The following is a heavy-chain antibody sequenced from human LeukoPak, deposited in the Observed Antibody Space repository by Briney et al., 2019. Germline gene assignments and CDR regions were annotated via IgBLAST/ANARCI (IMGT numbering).Heavy chain of an antibody. J-gene: IGHJ5*02. CDR1: GFTFSSYA. Sequence: GGSLRLSCAASGFTFSSYAMSWVRQAPGKGLEWVSAISGSGGSTYYADSVKGRFTISRDNSKNTLYLQMNSLRAEDTAVYYCAKAISVDTAMGRIGLFDPRGQGTLVTVSS. D-gene: IGHD5-18*01. CDR2: ISGSGGST. CDR3: AKAISVDTAMGRIGLFDP. V-gene: IGHV3-23*01.